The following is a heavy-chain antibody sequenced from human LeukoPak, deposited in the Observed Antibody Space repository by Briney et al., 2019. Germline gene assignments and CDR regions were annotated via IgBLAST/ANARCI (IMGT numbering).Heavy chain of an antibody. D-gene: IGHD5-24*01. Sequence: GASVKVSCKASGFTFTNSAMQWVRQARGQRLEWIGWIVVASGNTKYAQKFQVRVTITRDMSTSTAYMELSSLSPEDTAVYYCAAAPIEMQQRGLDYWGQGTLVTVSS. CDR2: IVVASGNT. V-gene: IGHV1-58*02. CDR3: AAAPIEMQQRGLDY. J-gene: IGHJ4*02. CDR1: GFTFTNSA.